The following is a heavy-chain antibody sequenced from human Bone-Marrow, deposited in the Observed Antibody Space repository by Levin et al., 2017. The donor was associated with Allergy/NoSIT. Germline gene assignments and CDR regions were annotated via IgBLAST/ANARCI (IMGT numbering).Heavy chain of an antibody. J-gene: IGHJ5*02. CDR1: GGSISSYY. CDR2: IYYSGST. V-gene: IGHV4-59*01. D-gene: IGHD3-10*01. CDR3: ARGVGSGMDWFDP. Sequence: SQTLSLTCTVSGGSISSYYWSWIRQPPGKGLEWIGYIYYSGSTNYNPSLKSRVTISVDTSKNQFSLKLSSVTAADTAVYYCARGVGSGMDWFDPWGQGTLVTVSS.